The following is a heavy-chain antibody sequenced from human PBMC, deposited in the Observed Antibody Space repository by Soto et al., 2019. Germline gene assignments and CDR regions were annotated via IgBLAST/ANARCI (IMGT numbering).Heavy chain of an antibody. Sequence: GESLKISCKGSGYSFTSYWISWVRQMPGKGLEWMGRIDPSDSYTNYSPSFQGHVTISADKSISTAYLQWSSLKASDTAMYYCARGMYYYDSSGYYGYWGQGTLVTVSS. CDR3: ARGMYYYDSSGYYGY. CDR2: IDPSDSYT. CDR1: GYSFTSYW. D-gene: IGHD3-22*01. V-gene: IGHV5-10-1*01. J-gene: IGHJ4*02.